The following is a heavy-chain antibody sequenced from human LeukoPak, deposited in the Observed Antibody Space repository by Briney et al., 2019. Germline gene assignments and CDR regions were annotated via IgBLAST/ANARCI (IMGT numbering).Heavy chain of an antibody. CDR3: ARENYYDSSGYSEGMDV. J-gene: IGHJ6*02. CDR1: GGSISNSY. CDR2: MYVSGTT. D-gene: IGHD3-22*01. V-gene: IGHV4-4*07. Sequence: SETLSLTCTVSGGSISNSYLSWVRQPAGKGLEWIGRMYVSGTTDYNPSLRSRVTMSMDTSENQFSLRLSSVTAADTAVYYCARENYYDSSGYSEGMDVWGQGTTVTVS.